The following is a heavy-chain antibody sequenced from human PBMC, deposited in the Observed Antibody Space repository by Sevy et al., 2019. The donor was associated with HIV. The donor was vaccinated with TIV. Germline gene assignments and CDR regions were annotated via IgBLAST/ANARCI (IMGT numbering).Heavy chain of an antibody. CDR3: ASGVVVVPAAIKGDDAFDI. V-gene: IGHV3-48*01. CDR2: ISSSSSTI. Sequence: GSLRLSCAASGFTFSSYSMNWVRQAPGKGLEWVSYISSSSSTIYYADSVKGRFTISRDNAKNSLYLQMNSLRAEDTAVYYCASGVVVVPAAIKGDDAFDIWGQGTMVTVSS. D-gene: IGHD2-2*01. CDR1: GFTFSSYS. J-gene: IGHJ3*02.